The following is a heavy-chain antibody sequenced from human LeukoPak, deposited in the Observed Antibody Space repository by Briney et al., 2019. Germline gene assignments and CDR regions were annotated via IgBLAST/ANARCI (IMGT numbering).Heavy chain of an antibody. CDR1: GGSISSTTYY. Sequence: SETLSLTCTVSGGSISSTTYYWGWIRQPPGKGLEWIGTFYFSGSTYYNPSLKSRVTISVDTSKNQFSLKLRSVTAADTAVYYCARHAEYNYGYNYMDVWGKGTMVTISS. D-gene: IGHD5-18*01. CDR3: ARHAEYNYGYNYMDV. V-gene: IGHV4-39*01. CDR2: FYFSGST. J-gene: IGHJ6*03.